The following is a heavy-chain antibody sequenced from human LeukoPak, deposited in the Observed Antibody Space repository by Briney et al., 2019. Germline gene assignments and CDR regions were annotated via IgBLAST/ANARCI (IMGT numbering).Heavy chain of an antibody. CDR3: ARGRQQLIPCDY. J-gene: IGHJ4*02. Sequence: GASVKVSCKASGYTFTSYDIHWVRQATGQGPEWIGWVNPNSGNTGYAQKFQDRVTMTRNTSISTAYMELSSLRSEDTAVYYCARGRQQLIPCDYWGQGTLVTVSS. CDR1: GYTFTSYD. D-gene: IGHD6-13*01. V-gene: IGHV1-8*01. CDR2: VNPNSGNT.